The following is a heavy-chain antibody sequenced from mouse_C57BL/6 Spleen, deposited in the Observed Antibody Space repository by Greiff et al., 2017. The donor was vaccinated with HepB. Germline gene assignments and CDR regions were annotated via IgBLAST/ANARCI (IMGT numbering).Heavy chain of an antibody. J-gene: IGHJ4*01. CDR3: ARGDYYGSSHYAMDY. V-gene: IGHV1-69*01. Sequence: QVQLQQPGAELVMPGASVKLSCKASGYTFTSYWMHWVKQRPGQGLEWIGEIDPSDSYTNYNQKFKGKSTLTVDKSSSTAYMQLSSLTSEDSAVYYCARGDYYGSSHYAMDYWAQGTSVTVSS. D-gene: IGHD1-1*01. CDR1: GYTFTSYW. CDR2: IDPSDSYT.